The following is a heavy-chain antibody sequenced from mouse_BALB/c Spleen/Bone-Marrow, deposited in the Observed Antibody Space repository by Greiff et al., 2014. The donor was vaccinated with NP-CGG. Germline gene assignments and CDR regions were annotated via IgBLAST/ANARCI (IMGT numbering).Heavy chain of an antibody. V-gene: IGHV5-4*02. J-gene: IGHJ4*01. CDR1: GITFSDYY. Sequence: DVHLVESGGGLVKPGGSLKLSCAASGITFSDYYMYWVRQTPEKRLEWVATISDGGTYTFYPDSVKGRFTISRDNAKNNLYLQMSSLQSEDTAMYYCTRSGKRYGAMDYWGQGTSVTVSS. CDR3: TRSGKRYGAMDY. CDR2: ISDGGTYT. D-gene: IGHD2-10*02.